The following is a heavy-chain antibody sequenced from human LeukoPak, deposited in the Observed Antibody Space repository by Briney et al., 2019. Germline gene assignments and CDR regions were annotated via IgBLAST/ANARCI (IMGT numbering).Heavy chain of an antibody. CDR2: IYYSGST. V-gene: IGHV4-59*08. CDR1: GGASSSYY. D-gene: IGHD6-13*01. Sequence: SETLSLTCTVSGGASSSYYWSWIRQPPGKGLEWIGYIYYSGSTNYNPSLKSRVTISVDTSKNQFSLKLSSVTAADTAVYYCAGSSWYGKIDYWGQGTLVTVSS. J-gene: IGHJ4*02. CDR3: AGSSWYGKIDY.